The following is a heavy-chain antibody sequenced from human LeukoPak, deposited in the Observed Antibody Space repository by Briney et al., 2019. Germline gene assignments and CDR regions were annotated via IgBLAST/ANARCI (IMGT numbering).Heavy chain of an antibody. J-gene: IGHJ4*02. CDR2: ISYDGSNK. D-gene: IGHD3-10*01. Sequence: PGGSLRLSCAASGFTYTKHAMHWVRQAPGKGLEWVAVISYDGSNKKYADSVKGRFTISRDNSKNTLYLQMNSLRAEDAAVYYCARDLYYYGSGSYPHYWGQGTLVTVSS. V-gene: IGHV3-30*04. CDR3: ARDLYYYGSGSYPHY. CDR1: GFTYTKHA.